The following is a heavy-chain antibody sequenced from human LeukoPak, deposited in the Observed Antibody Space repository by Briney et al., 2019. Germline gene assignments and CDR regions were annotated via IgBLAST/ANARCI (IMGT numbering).Heavy chain of an antibody. CDR1: GGSISSSSYY. D-gene: IGHD3-9*01. J-gene: IGHJ6*03. CDR2: IYYSGST. Sequence: SETLSLTCTVSGGSISSSSYYWGWIRQPPGKGLEWIGSIYYSGSTYYNPSLKSRVTISVDTSKNQFSLKLSSVTAADTAVYYCARDPGRYDILTGYLGYYYYYYMDVWGKGTTVTVSS. V-gene: IGHV4-39*07. CDR3: ARDPGRYDILTGYLGYYYYYYMDV.